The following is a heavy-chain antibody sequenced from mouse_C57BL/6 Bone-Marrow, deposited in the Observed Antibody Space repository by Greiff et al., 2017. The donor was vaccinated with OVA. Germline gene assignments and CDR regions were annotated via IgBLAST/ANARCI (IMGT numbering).Heavy chain of an antibody. CDR2: ISDGGSYT. CDR3: ARDRSGHYFDY. J-gene: IGHJ2*01. D-gene: IGHD1-3*01. CDR1: GFTFSSYA. Sequence: EVHLVESGGGLVKPGGSLKLSCAASGFTFSSYAMSWVRQTPEKRLEWVATISDGGSYTYYPDNVKGRFTISRDNAKNNLYLQMSHLKSEDTAMYYCARDRSGHYFDYWGQGTTLTVSS. V-gene: IGHV5-4*01.